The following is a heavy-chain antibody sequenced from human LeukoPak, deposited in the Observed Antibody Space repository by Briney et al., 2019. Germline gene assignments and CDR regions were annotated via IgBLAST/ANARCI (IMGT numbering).Heavy chain of an antibody. Sequence: SETLSLTCTVSGASISSSSYYWGWLRQPPGEGLEWIGYTYYSSSTYYNPSLKSRVTISVDTSKNQFSLMLNSVTAADTAVYYCATPGRIAVAGQFDYWGQGTLVTVSS. J-gene: IGHJ4*02. CDR2: TYYSSST. D-gene: IGHD6-19*01. CDR1: GASISSSSYY. CDR3: ATPGRIAVAGQFDY. V-gene: IGHV4-39*01.